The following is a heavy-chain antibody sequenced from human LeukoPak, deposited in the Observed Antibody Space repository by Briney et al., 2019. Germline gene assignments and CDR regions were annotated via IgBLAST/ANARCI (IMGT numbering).Heavy chain of an antibody. CDR3: ARDNTRITIFGVVTRYNWFDP. V-gene: IGHV1-69*01. CDR2: IIPIFGTA. J-gene: IGHJ5*02. CDR1: GGTFSSYG. Sequence: SVKVSCKASGGTFSSYGISWVRQAPGQGLEWMGGIIPIFGTANYAQKFQGRVTITADESTSTAYMELSSLRSEDTAVYYCARDNTRITIFGVVTRYNWFDPWGQGTLVTVSS. D-gene: IGHD3-3*01.